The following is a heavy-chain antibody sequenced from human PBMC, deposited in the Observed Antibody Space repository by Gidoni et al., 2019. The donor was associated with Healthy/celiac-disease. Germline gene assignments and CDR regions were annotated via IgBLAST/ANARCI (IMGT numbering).Heavy chain of an antibody. J-gene: IGHJ4*02. CDR3: ARLGYCSSTSCYDY. CDR1: AASISSSSYY. CDR2: IYYSGSN. Sequence: QLQLQESGHGLVKPSETLSLTCTVSAASISSSSYYWGWIRQPPGKGLEWIGSIYYSGSNYYNPSLKSRVTISVDTSKNQFSLKLSSVTAADTAVYYCARLGYCSSTSCYDYWGQGDLVNV. V-gene: IGHV4-39*01. D-gene: IGHD2-2*01.